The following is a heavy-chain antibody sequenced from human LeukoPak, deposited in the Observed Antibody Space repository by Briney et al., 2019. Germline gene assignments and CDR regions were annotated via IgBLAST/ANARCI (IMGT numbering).Heavy chain of an antibody. Sequence: SETLSLTCTVSGGSVSDYYWSWIRQSPGKGLEWIGYIYYTGSTSYNPSLRSRVTMSADTSKNQSSLKLSSVTAADTAVYYCARVERHWVGGYDWDYYFDYWGQGTLVTVSS. CDR3: ARVERHWVGGYDWDYYFDY. CDR1: GGSVSDYY. CDR2: IYYTGST. J-gene: IGHJ4*02. V-gene: IGHV4-59*08. D-gene: IGHD5-12*01.